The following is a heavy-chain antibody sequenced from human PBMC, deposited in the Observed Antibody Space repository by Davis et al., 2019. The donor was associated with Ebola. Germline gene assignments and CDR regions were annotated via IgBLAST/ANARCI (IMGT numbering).Heavy chain of an antibody. D-gene: IGHD2-8*01. CDR1: GGSFSGYY. J-gene: IGHJ4*02. Sequence: SETLSLTCAVYGGSFSGYYWSWIRQPPGKGLEWIGEINHSGSTNYNPSLKSRVTISVDTSKNQFSLKLSSVTAADTAVYYCARDLIRTPFDYWGQGTLVTVSS. CDR3: ARDLIRTPFDY. CDR2: INHSGST. V-gene: IGHV4-34*01.